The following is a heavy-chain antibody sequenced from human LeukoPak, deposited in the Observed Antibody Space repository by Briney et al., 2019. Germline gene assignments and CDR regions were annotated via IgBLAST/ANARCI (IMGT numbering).Heavy chain of an antibody. CDR1: GYTFTGYY. J-gene: IGHJ4*02. CDR3: ARAQRGIAAAGTPFDY. CDR2: INPNSGGT. V-gene: IGHV1-2*02. D-gene: IGHD6-13*01. Sequence: ASVKVSCKASGYTFTGYYMHWVRQAPGQGLEWMGWINPNSGGTNYAQKFQGRVTMTRDTSISTAHMELSRLRSDDTAVYYCARAQRGIAAAGTPFDYWGQGTLVTVSS.